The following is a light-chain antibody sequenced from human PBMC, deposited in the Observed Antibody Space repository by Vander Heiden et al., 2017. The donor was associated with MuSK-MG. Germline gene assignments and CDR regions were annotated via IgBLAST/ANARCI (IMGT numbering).Light chain of an antibody. V-gene: IGKV3D-20*01. CDR3: HHDATSGLT. CDR2: DAS. J-gene: IGKJ4*01. CDR1: QSVSSSY. Sequence: VLTQSLPTLSWCLRARATPSCVASQSVSSSYFAWYQQKLVLAPRLLIYDASSSATGFRDRFSGSGSGTDFTLSIIKLEPEDFAVYYCHHDATSGLTFGGGTKVEIK.